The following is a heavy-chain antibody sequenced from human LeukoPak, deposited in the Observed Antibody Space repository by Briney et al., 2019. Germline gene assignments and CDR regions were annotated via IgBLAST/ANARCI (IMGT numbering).Heavy chain of an antibody. CDR1: GYTFTSYY. V-gene: IGHV1-46*01. J-gene: IGHJ4*02. D-gene: IGHD3-10*01. Sequence: ASVKVSCKASGYTFTSYYVHWVRQAPGQGLEWMGIINPSGGSTSYAQKFQGRVTITRDTSASTAYMELSSLRSEDTAVYYCARDISDYYGSGTYDYWGQGTLVTVSS. CDR3: ARDISDYYGSGTYDY. CDR2: INPSGGST.